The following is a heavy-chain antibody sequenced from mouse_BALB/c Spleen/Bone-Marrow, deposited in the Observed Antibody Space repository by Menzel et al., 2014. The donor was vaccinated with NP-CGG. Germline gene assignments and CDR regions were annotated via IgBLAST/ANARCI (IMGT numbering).Heavy chain of an antibody. CDR3: TVPFGPGFDY. J-gene: IGHJ2*01. V-gene: IGHV6-6*02. CDR2: IRLKSNNYAT. Sequence: EVMLVESGGGLVQPGGSMKLSCVASGFTFSNYWMNWVRQSQEKGLEWVAEIRLKSNNYATHYADSVKGMFTISRDDSKSRVYLQMNNLRSEDTGIYYCTVPFGPGFDYWGQGTTLTVSS. CDR1: GFTFSNYW.